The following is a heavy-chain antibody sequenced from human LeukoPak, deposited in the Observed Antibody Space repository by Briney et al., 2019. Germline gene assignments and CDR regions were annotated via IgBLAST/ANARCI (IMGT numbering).Heavy chain of an antibody. CDR1: GYTFTGDY. Sequence: ASERVSCKASGYTFTGDYMDWVRQAPGQGLEWMGWINPNSGGTNYAQTFQGRVTMTRDTSISTAYMELSRLRSDDTAVYYCARSRPLYYSNYYYYGMDVWGQGTTVTVSS. D-gene: IGHD4-11*01. CDR3: ARSRPLYYSNYYYYGMDV. V-gene: IGHV1-2*02. J-gene: IGHJ6*02. CDR2: INPNSGGT.